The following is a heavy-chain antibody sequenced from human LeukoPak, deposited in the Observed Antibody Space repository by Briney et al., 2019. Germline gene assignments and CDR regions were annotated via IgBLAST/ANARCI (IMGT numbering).Heavy chain of an antibody. D-gene: IGHD3-10*01. V-gene: IGHV3-21*04. CDR1: GFTFSSYS. Sequence: GGSLRLSCAASGFTFSSYSMNWVRQAPGKGLEWVSSISSSSSYIYYADSVKGRFTISRDNAKNTLYLQMNNLRAEDTAVYYCAKVPSSDGSGSYGLYYFDYWGQGTLVTVSS. J-gene: IGHJ4*02. CDR2: ISSSSSYI. CDR3: AKVPSSDGSGSYGLYYFDY.